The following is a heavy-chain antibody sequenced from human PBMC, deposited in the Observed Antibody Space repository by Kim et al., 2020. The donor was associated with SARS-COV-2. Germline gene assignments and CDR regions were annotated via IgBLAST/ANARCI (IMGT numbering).Heavy chain of an antibody. Sequence: ASVKVSCKVSGYTFTDLSIHWVRQAPGKGLEWMGTFDPEDDDTIYAQKFQGRVTMTDDTTIDTAYIELSGLTSEDSAVYYCATYRPSYLNPYYKYMDVWGRGTTVTVSS. J-gene: IGHJ6*03. CDR1: GYTFTDLS. CDR2: FDPEDDDT. CDR3: ATYRPSYLNPYYKYMDV. D-gene: IGHD6-6*01. V-gene: IGHV1-24*01.